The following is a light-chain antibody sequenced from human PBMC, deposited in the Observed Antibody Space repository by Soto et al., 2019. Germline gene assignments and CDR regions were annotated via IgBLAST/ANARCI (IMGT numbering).Light chain of an antibody. J-gene: IGKJ4*01. CDR2: DVS. V-gene: IGKV3-11*01. CDR1: QSLNTY. Sequence: EIVLTQSPATLSLSPGARATLSCRASQSLNTYLAWYQQKPGQAPRLLIYDVSNRATGIPARFSGSGSGTDFTITIHSLEPDDFAVYYCQQSTTFGGGTKVEIK. CDR3: QQSTT.